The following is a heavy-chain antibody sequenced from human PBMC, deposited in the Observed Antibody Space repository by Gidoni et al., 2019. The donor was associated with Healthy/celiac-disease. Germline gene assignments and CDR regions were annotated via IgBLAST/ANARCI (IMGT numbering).Heavy chain of an antibody. CDR2: IYYSGST. Sequence: QLQLQESGPGLVKPSETLSLTCTVSGGSISSSSYYWGWIRQPPGKGLEWTGSIYYSGSTYYNPSLKSRVTISVDTSKNQFSLKLSSVTAADTAVYYCARQCSGSLIDYWGQGTLVTVSS. J-gene: IGHJ4*02. V-gene: IGHV4-39*01. CDR3: ARQCSGSLIDY. CDR1: GGSISSSSYY. D-gene: IGHD1-26*01.